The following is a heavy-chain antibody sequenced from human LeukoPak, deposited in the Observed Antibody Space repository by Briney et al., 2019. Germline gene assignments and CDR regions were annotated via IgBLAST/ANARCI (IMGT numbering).Heavy chain of an antibody. V-gene: IGHV4-59*13. D-gene: IGHD2-21*01. Sequence: SETLSLTCSVSGAAITSAYWSWIRQSPGKGLEWIGYGFYSGVTNYSPSLKSRVTIAVDTSKNHCSLEVTSVTAADTAVYYCARDATHSAGVYDYWGRGILVTVSS. J-gene: IGHJ4*02. CDR1: GAAITSAY. CDR3: ARDATHSAGVYDY. CDR2: GFYSGVT.